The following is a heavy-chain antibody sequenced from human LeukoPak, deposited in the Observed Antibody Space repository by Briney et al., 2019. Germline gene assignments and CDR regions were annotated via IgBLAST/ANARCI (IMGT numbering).Heavy chain of an antibody. CDR2: ISYDGSNK. CDR1: GFTFSSYA. V-gene: IGHV3-30-3*01. Sequence: GGSLRLSCAASGFTFSSYAMHWVRQAPGKGLEWVAVISYDGSNKYYADPVKGRFTVSRDNSKNTLYLQMNSLRAEDTAVYYCARDVMITFGGVIVSRRALDYWGQGTLVTVSS. J-gene: IGHJ4*02. CDR3: ARDVMITFGGVIVSRRALDY. D-gene: IGHD3-16*02.